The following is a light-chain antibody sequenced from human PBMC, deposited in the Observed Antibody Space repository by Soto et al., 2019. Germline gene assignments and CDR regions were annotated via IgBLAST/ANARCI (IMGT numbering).Light chain of an antibody. J-gene: IGKJ1*01. CDR3: HQYASSLWT. V-gene: IGKV3-20*01. CDR1: QSVSRSY. CDR2: GTS. Sequence: EIVLTQSPGTLSLSPGERATLSCMASQSVSRSYLAWYQQKPGQAPMLLIYGTSSRATGIPDRFSGSGSGTDFILTISRLEPEDFAVYYCHQYASSLWTFGQGTKVEIK.